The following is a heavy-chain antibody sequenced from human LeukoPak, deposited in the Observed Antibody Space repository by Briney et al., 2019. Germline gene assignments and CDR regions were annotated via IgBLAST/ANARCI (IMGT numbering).Heavy chain of an antibody. D-gene: IGHD6-19*01. V-gene: IGHV4-39*07. Sequence: SETLSLTCSVSGTSIRSGSYYWLWIRQPPGRELEWIGSIYNSGDTYYNPSVESRVTLSLDKSKNQFSLELTAVTAADTAVYYCASWPVYSSGWTFDPWGQGTLVTVSS. CDR2: IYNSGDT. J-gene: IGHJ5*02. CDR3: ASWPVYSSGWTFDP. CDR1: GTSIRSGSYY.